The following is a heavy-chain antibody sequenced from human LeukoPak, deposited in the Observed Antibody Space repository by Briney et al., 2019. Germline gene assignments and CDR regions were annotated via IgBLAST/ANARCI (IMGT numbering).Heavy chain of an antibody. CDR1: GYTFTSYG. CDR2: ISVYNGNT. V-gene: IGHV1-18*01. Sequence: GASVKVSCKASGYTFTSYGISWVRQAPGQGLEWMGWISVYNGNTNYAQKLQGRVTMTTDTSTSTAYMELRSLRSDDTAVYYCAKGGYDNYYYYYMDVWGKGTTVTVSS. D-gene: IGHD5-12*01. J-gene: IGHJ6*03. CDR3: AKGGYDNYYYYYMDV.